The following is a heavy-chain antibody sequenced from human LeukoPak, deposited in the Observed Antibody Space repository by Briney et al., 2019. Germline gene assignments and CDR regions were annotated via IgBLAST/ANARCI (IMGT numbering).Heavy chain of an antibody. D-gene: IGHD6-13*01. CDR2: ISYDGSNK. CDR3: ARQDPAGVVAAGIFPDY. J-gene: IGHJ4*02. V-gene: IGHV3-30*04. CDR1: GFTFSSYA. Sequence: GGSLRLSCAASGFTFSSYAMHWVRQAPGKGLEWVAVISYDGSNKYYADSVKGRFTISRDNSKNTLYLQMNSLRAEDTAVYYCARQDPAGVVAAGIFPDYWGQGTLVTVSS.